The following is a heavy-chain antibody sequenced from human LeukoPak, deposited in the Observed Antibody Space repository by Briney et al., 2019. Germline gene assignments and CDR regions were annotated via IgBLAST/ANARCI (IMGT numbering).Heavy chain of an antibody. V-gene: IGHV4-4*07. Sequence: SETLSLTCTVSGGSISNYYWSWIRQPAGKGLEWIGRIYTSVSTNYNPSLKSRVTLSVDASKNQFSLRLSSLTAADTAVYYCARGRYCSATICSGGDAFDIWGQGTVVTVSS. CDR2: IYTSVST. CDR1: GGSISNYY. J-gene: IGHJ3*02. D-gene: IGHD5-24*01. CDR3: ARGRYCSATICSGGDAFDI.